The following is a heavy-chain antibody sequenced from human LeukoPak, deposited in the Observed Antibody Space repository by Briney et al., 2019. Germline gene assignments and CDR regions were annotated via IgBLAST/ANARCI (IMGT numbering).Heavy chain of an antibody. CDR1: GYTFTSYY. Sequence: GASVKVSCKASGYTFTSYYMHWVRQAPGQGLEWMGWISAYNGNTNYAQKLQGRVTMTTDTSTSTAYMELRSLRSDDTAVYYCARDRLRYFDWLLNPFVVPPHDAFDIWGQGTMVTVSS. V-gene: IGHV1-18*04. D-gene: IGHD3-9*01. CDR3: ARDRLRYFDWLLNPFVVPPHDAFDI. CDR2: ISAYNGNT. J-gene: IGHJ3*02.